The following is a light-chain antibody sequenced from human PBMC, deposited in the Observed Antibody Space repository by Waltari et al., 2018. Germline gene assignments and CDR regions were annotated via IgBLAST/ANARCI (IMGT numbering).Light chain of an antibody. V-gene: IGLV2-14*03. CDR3: GSYTSSSSLDVV. Sequence: QSALTQPASVSGSPGQSITITCTGTSSDIGGYNYVSWYQQHPGKAPKVIISEVSKRPSGLSHRFSGSKSGNTASLTISGLQADDEADYYCGSYTSSSSLDVVFGGGTELTVL. CDR1: SSDIGGYNY. CDR2: EVS. J-gene: IGLJ3*02.